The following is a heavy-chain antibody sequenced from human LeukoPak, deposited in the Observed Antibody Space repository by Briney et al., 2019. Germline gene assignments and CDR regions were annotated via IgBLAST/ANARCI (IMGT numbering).Heavy chain of an antibody. CDR2: MNPNSGNT. CDR3: ARGRYSYGHNWFDP. D-gene: IGHD5-18*01. CDR1: GYTFTSYD. Sequence: ASVKVSCKASGYTFTSYDINWVRQATGQGLEWMGGMNPNSGNTGYAQKFQGRVTITRNTSISTAYMELSSLRSEDTAVYYCARGRYSYGHNWFDPWGQGTLVTVSS. V-gene: IGHV1-8*03. J-gene: IGHJ5*02.